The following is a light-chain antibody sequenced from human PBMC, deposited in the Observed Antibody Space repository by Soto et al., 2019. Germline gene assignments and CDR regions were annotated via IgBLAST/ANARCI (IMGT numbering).Light chain of an antibody. Sequence: QSALTQPRSASGSPGQSITISCTGTSSDVGGYNYVSWYQQHPAKAPKLVIYSDNERPSGVPDRFSGSKSGTSASLAISGLQSDDEADYYCASWDDSLNGRVFGGGTKLTVL. CDR2: SDN. CDR3: ASWDDSLNGRV. V-gene: IGLV2-11*01. J-gene: IGLJ2*01. CDR1: SSDVGGYNY.